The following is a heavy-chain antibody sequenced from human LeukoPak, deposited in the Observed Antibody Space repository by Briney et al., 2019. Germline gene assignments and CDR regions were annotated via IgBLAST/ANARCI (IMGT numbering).Heavy chain of an antibody. Sequence: KPSQTLSLTCTVSGGSMSSYCSSWVRLHAGTWRGWHGLIDISGSTNYNTSLKSRFTMSVDTSKNQFSLKLTSVTAADMAVYYCAREERLYSSSWYPRTYYYYMDVWGKGTTVTISS. CDR1: GGSMSSYC. CDR3: AREERLYSSSWYPRTYYYYMDV. V-gene: IGHV4-4*07. D-gene: IGHD6-13*01. J-gene: IGHJ6*03. CDR2: IDISGST.